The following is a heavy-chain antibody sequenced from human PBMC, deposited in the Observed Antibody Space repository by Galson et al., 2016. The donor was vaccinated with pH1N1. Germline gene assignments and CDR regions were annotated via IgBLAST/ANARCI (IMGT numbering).Heavy chain of an antibody. D-gene: IGHD4-17*01. CDR2: ISGGGGST. CDR3: AKSHYDDYVGHFDY. V-gene: IGHV3-23*01. J-gene: IGHJ4*02. Sequence: SLRLSCAASGFSFSTYAMTWVRQAAGKGLEWVSSISGGGGSTYYADSVKGRFTISRDNSKSTLYLQMSSLRAEDTAVYYCAKSHYDDYVGHFDYWGQGTLVTVSS. CDR1: GFSFSTYA.